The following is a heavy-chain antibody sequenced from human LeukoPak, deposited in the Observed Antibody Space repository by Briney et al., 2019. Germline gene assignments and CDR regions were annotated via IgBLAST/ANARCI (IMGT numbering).Heavy chain of an antibody. CDR2: INQDGSDQ. D-gene: IGHD4-17*01. J-gene: IGHJ5*02. CDR3: ARTTVTTGRTNWFDP. CDR1: GFIFSNSW. Sequence: PGGSLRLSCAASGFIFSNSWMNWVRQAPGKGLEWVANINQDGSDQYYVDSVKGRFTISRDNAKNSLYLQMNSLRAEDTAVYYCARTTVTTGRTNWFDPWGQGTLVTVSS. V-gene: IGHV3-7*01.